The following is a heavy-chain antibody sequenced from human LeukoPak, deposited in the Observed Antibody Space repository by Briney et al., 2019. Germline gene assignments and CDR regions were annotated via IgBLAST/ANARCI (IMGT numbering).Heavy chain of an antibody. V-gene: IGHV3-21*01. CDR3: ARGHSGPPNFDY. J-gene: IGHJ4*02. Sequence: PGGSLRLSCAASGFTFSSYSMNWVRQAPGKGLEWVSSISSSSSYIYYADSVKGRFTISRDNAKNSLYLQMNSLRAEDTAVYYCARGHSGPPNFDYWGQGTLVTVSS. D-gene: IGHD6-25*01. CDR2: ISSSSSYI. CDR1: GFTFSSYS.